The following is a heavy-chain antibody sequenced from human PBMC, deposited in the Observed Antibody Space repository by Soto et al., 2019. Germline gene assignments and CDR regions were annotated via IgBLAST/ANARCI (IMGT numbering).Heavy chain of an antibody. CDR2: ISWNSGSI. D-gene: IGHD6-6*01. J-gene: IGHJ6*02. V-gene: IGHV3-9*01. CDR3: AKDRGSSSLFYYYYGMDV. CDR1: GFTFDDYA. Sequence: EVQLVESGGGLVQPGRSLRLSCAASGFTFDDYAMHWVRQAPGKGLEWVSGISWNSGSIGYADSVKGRFTISRDNAKNSLYLQMNSLRAEDTALYYCAKDRGSSSLFYYYYGMDVWGQGTTVTVSS.